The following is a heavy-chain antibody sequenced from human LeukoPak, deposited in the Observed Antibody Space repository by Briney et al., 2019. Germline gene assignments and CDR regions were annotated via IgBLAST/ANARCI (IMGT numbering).Heavy chain of an antibody. CDR1: GGSISSYY. CDR2: IYYSGST. CDR3: ARGAHRYYYDSSGPAHAFDI. J-gene: IGHJ3*02. Sequence: SETLSLTCTVSGGSISSYYWSWIRQPPGKGLEWIGYIYYSGSTNYNPSLKSRVTISVDTSKNQFSLKLSSVTAADTAVYYCARGAHRYYYDSSGPAHAFDIWGQGTMVTVSS. D-gene: IGHD3-22*01. V-gene: IGHV4-59*12.